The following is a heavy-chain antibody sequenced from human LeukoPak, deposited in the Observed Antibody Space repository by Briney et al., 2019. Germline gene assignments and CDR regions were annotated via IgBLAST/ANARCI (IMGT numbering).Heavy chain of an antibody. D-gene: IGHD3-10*01. Sequence: SETLSLTCTVSGDSISSYYWSWIRQPAGKGLEWIGRIYTSESTNYNPSLKSRVTMSVDTSKNQFSLKLSSVTAADTAVYYCASGSGSYYRVESGAFDIWGQGTMVTVSS. J-gene: IGHJ3*02. CDR3: ASGSGSYYRVESGAFDI. CDR1: GDSISSYY. V-gene: IGHV4-4*07. CDR2: IYTSEST.